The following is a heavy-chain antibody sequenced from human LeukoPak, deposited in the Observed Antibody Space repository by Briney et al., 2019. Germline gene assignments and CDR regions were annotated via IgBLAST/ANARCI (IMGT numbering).Heavy chain of an antibody. CDR2: INPNSGGT. D-gene: IGHD3-3*01. J-gene: IGHJ4*02. Sequence: GASVKVSCKASGYTFTGYYMHWVRQAPGQGLEWMGWINPNSGGTNYAQNFQGRVTMTRDTSISTAYMELSTLRSDDTAVYYCARARFLEWLYPLDYWGQGTLVTVSS. CDR1: GYTFTGYY. CDR3: ARARFLEWLYPLDY. V-gene: IGHV1-2*02.